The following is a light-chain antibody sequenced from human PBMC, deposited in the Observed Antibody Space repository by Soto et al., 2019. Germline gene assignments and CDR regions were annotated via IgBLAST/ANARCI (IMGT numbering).Light chain of an antibody. CDR2: GAS. CDR3: QQYHNWPPYT. Sequence: EIVMTQSQATLSVSPGARATLSCRASQSVSSNLAWYQQKPGQAPRLLIYGASTRATGIPARFSGIGSGTESTLTIISLQYEDFAIYYCQQYHNWPPYTFGQGTKLEIK. J-gene: IGKJ2*01. CDR1: QSVSSN. V-gene: IGKV3-15*01.